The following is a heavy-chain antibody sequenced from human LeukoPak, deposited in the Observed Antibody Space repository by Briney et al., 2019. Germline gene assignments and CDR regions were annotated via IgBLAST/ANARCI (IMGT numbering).Heavy chain of an antibody. CDR3: ARDAGYYYDSSLYYFDY. J-gene: IGHJ4*02. D-gene: IGHD3-22*01. Sequence: GGSLRLSCAASGFTFSSYWMSWVRQAPGKGLEWVANIKQDGSEKYYVDSVKGRFTISRDNAKNSLYLQMNSLRAEDTAVYYCARDAGYYYDSSLYYFDYWGQGTLVTVSS. CDR1: GFTFSSYW. CDR2: IKQDGSEK. V-gene: IGHV3-7*01.